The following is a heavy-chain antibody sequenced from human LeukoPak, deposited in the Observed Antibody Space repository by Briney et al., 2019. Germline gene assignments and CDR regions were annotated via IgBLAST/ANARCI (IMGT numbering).Heavy chain of an antibody. CDR1: GFTFSSYW. CDR2: IKQDGSEK. D-gene: IGHD2-21*01. J-gene: IGHJ1*01. V-gene: IGHV3-7*01. Sequence: GGSLRLSCAASGFTFSSYWMSWVRQAPGKGLEWVANIKQDGSEKYYVDSVKGRFTISRDNAKNSLYLQMNSLRAADTAVYYCARGARGGDFKNWGQGTLVTVSS. CDR3: ARGARGGDFKN.